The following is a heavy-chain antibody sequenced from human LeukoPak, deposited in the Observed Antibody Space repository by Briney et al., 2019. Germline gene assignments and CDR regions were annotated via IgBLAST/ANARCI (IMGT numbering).Heavy chain of an antibody. CDR3: AKGSWNCAANLGY. CDR1: GFTFSSYG. D-gene: IGHD1-7*01. CDR2: ISYDGSNK. Sequence: GGSLRLSCAASGFTFSSYGMHWVRQAPGKGLEWVAVISYDGSNKYYADSVKGRFTISRDNSKNTLYLQMNSLRAEDTAVYYCAKGSWNCAANLGYWGQGTLVTVSS. J-gene: IGHJ4*02. V-gene: IGHV3-30*18.